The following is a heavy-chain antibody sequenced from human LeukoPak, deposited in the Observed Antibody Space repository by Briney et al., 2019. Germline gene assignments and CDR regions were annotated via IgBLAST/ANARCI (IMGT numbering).Heavy chain of an antibody. CDR1: GGSFSGYY. J-gene: IGHJ4*02. CDR2: INHSGST. D-gene: IGHD6-19*01. Sequence: KPSETLSLTCAVYGGSFSGYYWSWIRQPPGEGLEWIGEINHSGSTNYNPSLKSRVTISVDTSKNQFSLKLSSVTAADTAVYYCARRRKSHSSGWSRSFDYWGQGTLVTVSS. CDR3: ARRRKSHSSGWSRSFDY. V-gene: IGHV4-34*01.